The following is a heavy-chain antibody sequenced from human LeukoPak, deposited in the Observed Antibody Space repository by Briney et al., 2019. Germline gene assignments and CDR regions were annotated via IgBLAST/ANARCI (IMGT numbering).Heavy chain of an antibody. CDR2: IYYSGST. D-gene: IGHD2-2*01. V-gene: IGHV4-39*07. CDR3: ARHAGTSSSRVVVVPAVDKGHNWFDP. Sequence: SETLSLTCTVSGGSISSSSYYWGWIRQPPGKGLEWIGSIYYSGSTYYNPSLKSRVTISVDTSKNQFSLKLSSVTAADTAVYYCARHAGTSSSRVVVVPAVDKGHNWFDPWGQGTLVTVSS. CDR1: GGSISSSSYY. J-gene: IGHJ5*02.